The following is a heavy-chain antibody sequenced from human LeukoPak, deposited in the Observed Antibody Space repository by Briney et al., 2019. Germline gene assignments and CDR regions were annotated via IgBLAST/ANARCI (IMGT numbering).Heavy chain of an antibody. CDR2: MNPNSGNT. Sequence: ASVKVSCKASGYTFTTYDINWVRQATGQGLEWMGWMNPNSGNTGYAQKFQGRVTITRNTSISTAYMELSSLRSEDTAVYYCARGLYCSGGSCYYLDWFDPWGQGTLVTVSS. V-gene: IGHV1-8*01. CDR1: GYTFTTYD. J-gene: IGHJ5*02. CDR3: ARGLYCSGGSCYYLDWFDP. D-gene: IGHD2-15*01.